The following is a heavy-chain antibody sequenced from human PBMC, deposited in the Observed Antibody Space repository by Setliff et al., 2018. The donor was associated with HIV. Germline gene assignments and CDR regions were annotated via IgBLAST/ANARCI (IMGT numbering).Heavy chain of an antibody. CDR1: GFTFSRYS. D-gene: IGHD3-22*01. Sequence: PGGSLRLSCAASGFTFSRYSMNWVRQAPGKGLEWVSYISSVSGSTIYYADSVRCRFTISRDNAKNSMFLQMNSLRAEDTAVYYCARTNNNYYYDTSDYFAGYYFDSWGQGTLVTVSS. J-gene: IGHJ4*02. CDR2: ISSVSGSTI. CDR3: ARTNNNYYYDTSDYFAGYYFDS. V-gene: IGHV3-48*01.